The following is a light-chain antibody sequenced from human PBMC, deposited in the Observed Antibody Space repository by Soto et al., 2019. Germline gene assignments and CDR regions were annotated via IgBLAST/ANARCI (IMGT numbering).Light chain of an antibody. CDR1: PSIGGY. CDR2: SAD. V-gene: IGKV1-39*01. CDR3: QQNYVVPYP. Sequence: DVQLTQSPSLLSASVGDRVTITCRASPSIGGYLNWYQHKPGKAPKLLIFSADTLENGVPSRFSGSGFNKEFSLTISSLQPEYVATYYCQQNYVVPYPFGQGTRVQIK. J-gene: IGKJ2*01.